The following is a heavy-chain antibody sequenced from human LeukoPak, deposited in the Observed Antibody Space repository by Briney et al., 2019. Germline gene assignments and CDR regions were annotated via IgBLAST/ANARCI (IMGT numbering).Heavy chain of an antibody. V-gene: IGHV4-4*07. Sequence: SETLSLTCSVSDGSISSYYWSWIRQPAGKGLEWIGRFHTSGSTNYNPSLKSRVTMSVDTSKNQFSLKLTSVTAADTAVYYCARGRMRFVYWGQGTLVTVSS. CDR3: ARGRMRFVY. J-gene: IGHJ4*02. D-gene: IGHD2-8*01. CDR2: FHTSGST. CDR1: DGSISSYY.